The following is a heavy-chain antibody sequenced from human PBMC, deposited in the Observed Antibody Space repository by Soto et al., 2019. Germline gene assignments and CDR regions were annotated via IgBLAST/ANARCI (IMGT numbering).Heavy chain of an antibody. CDR2: ISSSGSTI. J-gene: IGHJ3*02. CDR3: ATLWLGEFTGPSDAFDI. CDR1: GFTFSSYE. D-gene: IGHD3-10*01. V-gene: IGHV3-48*03. Sequence: GGSLRLSCAASGFTFSSYEMNWVRQAPGKGLEWVSYISSSGSTIYYADSVKGRFTISRDNAKNSLYLQMNSLRAEDTAVYYCATLWLGEFTGPSDAFDIWGQGTMVTVSS.